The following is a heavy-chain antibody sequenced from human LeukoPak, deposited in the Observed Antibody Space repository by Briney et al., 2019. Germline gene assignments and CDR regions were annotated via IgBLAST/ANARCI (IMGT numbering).Heavy chain of an antibody. V-gene: IGHV3-15*01. CDR1: GFTFSNAW. CDR2: IKSKTDGGTT. J-gene: IGHJ6*03. CDR3: TTLSYYYYYYMDV. Sequence: GGSLRLSCAASGFTFSNAWMSWVRQAPGKGLEWVGRIKSKTDGGTTDYAAPVKGRFTISRDDSKNTLYLQMNSLKTEDTAVYYCTTLSYYYYYYMDVWGKGTTVTVSS.